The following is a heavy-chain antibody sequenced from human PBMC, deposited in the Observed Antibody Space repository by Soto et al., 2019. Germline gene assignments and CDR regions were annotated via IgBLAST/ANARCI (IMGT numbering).Heavy chain of an antibody. CDR3: ARGGISHWAYFYYMDV. D-gene: IGHD2-21*01. J-gene: IGHJ6*03. Sequence: PSETLSLTCAVYGGSFSGYYWSWIRQPPGKGLEWIGEINHSGSTNYNPSIKSRVTISVDTSKNQFSLKLSSVTAADTALYYCARGGISHWAYFYYMDVWDRGTTVTVSS. V-gene: IGHV4-34*01. CDR1: GGSFSGYY. CDR2: INHSGST.